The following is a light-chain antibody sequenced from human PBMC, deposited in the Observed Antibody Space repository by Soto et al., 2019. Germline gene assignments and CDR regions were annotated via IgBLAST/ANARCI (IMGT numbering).Light chain of an antibody. J-gene: IGLJ1*01. CDR2: EVS. V-gene: IGLV2-8*01. CDR1: SSDVGGYNY. CDR3: SSYADSNTLYV. Sequence: SVLTQPPSRSGSPGQSGTISCTGTSSDVGGYNYVSWYQQHPGKAPKLMIYEVSKRPSGVPDRFSGSKSGNTASLTVSGLQAEDEADYSCSSYADSNTLYVFGTGTVVXVL.